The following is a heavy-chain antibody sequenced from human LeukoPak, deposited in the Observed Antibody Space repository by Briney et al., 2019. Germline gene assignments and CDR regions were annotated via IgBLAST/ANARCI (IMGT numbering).Heavy chain of an antibody. D-gene: IGHD1-14*01. CDR2: LYSDGNT. CDR1: GYTVITND. V-gene: IGHV3-53*01. Sequence: GGSLRLSCAASGYTVITNDMTWVRQAPGKGLEWVSVLYSDGNTKYANSVQGRITISRDNSKNTLYLEMNSLSPDDTAVYYCARGVEPLAANTLAYWGQGTLVTVSS. J-gene: IGHJ4*02. CDR3: ARGVEPLAANTLAY.